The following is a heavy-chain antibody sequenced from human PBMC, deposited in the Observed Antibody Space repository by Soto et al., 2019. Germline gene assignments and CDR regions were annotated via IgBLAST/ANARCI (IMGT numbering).Heavy chain of an antibody. J-gene: IGHJ6*02. CDR2: ISWNSEIV. CDR3: AKDSGYLLSPSYGMDV. Sequence: GGSLRLSCAASGFTFDDYAMHWVRQGPGKGLEWVAGISWNSEIVGHADSVKGRFTISRDNAKNSLYLQMNSLRAEDSALYYCAKDSGYLLSPSYGMDVWGQGTTVTVSS. CDR1: GFTFDDYA. V-gene: IGHV3-9*01. D-gene: IGHD3-10*01.